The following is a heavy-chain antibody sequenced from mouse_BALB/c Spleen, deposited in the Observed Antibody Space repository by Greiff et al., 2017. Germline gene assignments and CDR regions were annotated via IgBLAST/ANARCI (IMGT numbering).Heavy chain of an antibody. CDR2: INSNGGST. CDR3: ARGDYDY. CDR1: GFTFSSYG. V-gene: IGHV5-6-3*01. D-gene: IGHD2-4*01. Sequence: EVMLVESGGGLVQPGGSLKLSCAASGFTFSSYGMSWVRQNPDKRLELVATINSNGGSTYYPDSVKGRFTISRDNAKNTLYLQMSSLKSEDTAMYYCARGDYDYWGQGTTLTVSS. J-gene: IGHJ2*01.